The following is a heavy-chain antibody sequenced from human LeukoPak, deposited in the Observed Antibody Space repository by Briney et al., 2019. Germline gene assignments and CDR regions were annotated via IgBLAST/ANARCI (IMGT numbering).Heavy chain of an antibody. J-gene: IGHJ3*02. CDR2: ISSSGTYV. V-gene: IGHV3-21*01. Sequence: GGSLRLSCAASGFTFNNYAMSWVRQAPGKGLEWVSSISSSGTYVYYADSVKGRFTISRDNAKNSLSLQMNSLRGDDAAVYYCARASSKQLAGYLPDGFDIWGQGTMVTVSS. CDR1: GFTFNNYA. CDR3: ARASSKQLAGYLPDGFDI. D-gene: IGHD3-9*01.